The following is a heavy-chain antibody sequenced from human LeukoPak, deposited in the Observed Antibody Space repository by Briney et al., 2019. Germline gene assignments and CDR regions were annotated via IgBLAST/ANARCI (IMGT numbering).Heavy chain of an antibody. Sequence: GALVKVSCKASGYTFTSYGISWVRQAPGQGLEWMGWISAYNGNTNYAQKLQGRVTMTTDTSTSTAYMELRSLRSDDTAVYYCARDYSGDCSSTSCYTGNWFDPWGQGTLVTVSS. D-gene: IGHD2-2*02. J-gene: IGHJ5*02. CDR1: GYTFTSYG. CDR2: ISAYNGNT. V-gene: IGHV1-18*01. CDR3: ARDYSGDCSSTSCYTGNWFDP.